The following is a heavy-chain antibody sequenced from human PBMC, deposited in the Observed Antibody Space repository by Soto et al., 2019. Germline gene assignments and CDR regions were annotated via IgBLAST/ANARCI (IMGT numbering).Heavy chain of an antibody. CDR3: AKRMSCSGGSCYSIWNY. V-gene: IGHV3-23*01. J-gene: IGHJ4*02. CDR2: ISGSGGST. CDR1: GFTFSSYA. Sequence: GGSLRLSCAASGFTFSSYAMSWVRQAPGKGLEWVSAISGSGGSTYYADSVKGRFTISRDNSKNTLYLQMNSLRAEDTAVYYCAKRMSCSGGSCYSIWNYWGQGTLVTVSS. D-gene: IGHD2-15*01.